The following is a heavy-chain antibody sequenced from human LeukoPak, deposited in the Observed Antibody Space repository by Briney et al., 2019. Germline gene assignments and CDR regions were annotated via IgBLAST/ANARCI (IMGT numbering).Heavy chain of an antibody. V-gene: IGHV3-11*04. CDR2: ISSSGSTI. CDR3: ARDIVVVTATPYY. CDR1: GFTFSDYY. J-gene: IGHJ4*02. Sequence: KAGGSLRLSCAASGFTFSDYYMSWIRQAPGKGLEWVSYISSSGSTIYYADSVTGRFTISRDNANNSLYLQMNSLRAEDTAVYYCARDIVVVTATPYYWGQGTLVTVSS. D-gene: IGHD2-21*02.